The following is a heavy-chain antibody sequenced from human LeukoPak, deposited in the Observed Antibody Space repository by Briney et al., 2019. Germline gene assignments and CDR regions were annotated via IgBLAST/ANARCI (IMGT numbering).Heavy chain of an antibody. V-gene: IGHV3-23*01. J-gene: IGHJ4*02. CDR1: GFTFSSYA. Sequence: SGGSLRLSCAASGFTFSSYAMSWVRQAPGKGLEWVLVISGSGGSTYYADSVKGRFTISRDNSKNTLYLQMNSLRAEDTAVYYCAKDEADIVVVPAASFDYWGQGTLVTVSS. D-gene: IGHD2-2*01. CDR3: AKDEADIVVVPAASFDY. CDR2: ISGSGGST.